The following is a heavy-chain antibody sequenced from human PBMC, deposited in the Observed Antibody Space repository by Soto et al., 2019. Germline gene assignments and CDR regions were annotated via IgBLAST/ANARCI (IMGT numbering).Heavy chain of an antibody. CDR2: IYYTGST. V-gene: IGHV4-31*03. CDR1: GGSISSGAYY. CDR3: ARDTLSVTTGSLDYYYMDV. D-gene: IGHD4-17*01. J-gene: IGHJ6*03. Sequence: QVQLQESGPGLVKPSQTLSLTCTFSGGSISSGAYYWNWIRQHPGKGLEWIGDIYYTGSTHYSPSLKSRVNITLDTSKNEFPLKLSSVTAADMAVYYCARDTLSVTTGSLDYYYMDVWGKGTTVTVSS.